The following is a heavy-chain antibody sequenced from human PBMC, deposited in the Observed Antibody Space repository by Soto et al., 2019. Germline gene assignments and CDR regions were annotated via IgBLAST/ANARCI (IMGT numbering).Heavy chain of an antibody. D-gene: IGHD2-2*01. CDR3: ARDSGVGPDGRRYYYYYGMDV. CDR2: IKQDGSEK. J-gene: IGHJ6*02. Sequence: LRLSCVASGFSFSGYWMTWVRQAPGKGLEWVANIKQDGSEKYYVDSVKGRFTISRDNAKRSLYLQMNSLRAEDTALYYCARDSGVGPDGRRYYYYYGMDVWGPGTTATVSS. V-gene: IGHV3-7*03. CDR1: GFSFSGYW.